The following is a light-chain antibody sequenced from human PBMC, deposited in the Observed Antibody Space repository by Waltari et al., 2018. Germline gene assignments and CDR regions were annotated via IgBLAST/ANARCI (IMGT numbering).Light chain of an antibody. J-gene: IGKJ4*01. CDR2: GPS. CDR1: QSVTSNY. CDR3: QQYGSSPLT. V-gene: IGKV3-20*01. Sequence: EIVLTQSPGTLSLSPGERATLSCRASQSVTSNYLAWYQQKPGQAPRLLIYGPSTRATGIPDGFSGSGSGTGFTLTITRLEPVDFAVYYCQQYGSSPLTFGGGTRVEIK.